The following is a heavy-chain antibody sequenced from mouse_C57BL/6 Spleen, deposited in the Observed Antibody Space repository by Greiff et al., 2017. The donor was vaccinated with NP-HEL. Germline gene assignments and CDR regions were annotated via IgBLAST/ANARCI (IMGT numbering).Heavy chain of an antibody. CDR2: ISSGSSAI. J-gene: IGHJ4*01. Sequence: EVQLVESGGGLVKPGGSLKLSCAASGFTFSDYGMHWVRQAPEKGLEWVAYISSGSSAIYYADTVTGRFTISRDNAKNTLFLQMTSLRSEDTAMYYCARTTVPHAMDYWGQGTSVTVSS. D-gene: IGHD1-1*01. CDR1: GFTFSDYG. CDR3: ARTTVPHAMDY. V-gene: IGHV5-17*01.